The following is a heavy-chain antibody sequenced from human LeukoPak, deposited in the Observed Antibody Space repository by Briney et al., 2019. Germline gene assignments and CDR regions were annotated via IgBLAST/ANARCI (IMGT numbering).Heavy chain of an antibody. CDR1: GFTFSSYA. D-gene: IGHD1-20*01. V-gene: IGHV3-48*03. CDR3: AREMVLSNWNQNYAFDI. CDR2: ISSSGSTT. Sequence: GGSLRLSCAASGFTFSSYAMNWVRQAPGKGLEWVSDISSSGSTTYYADSVKGRFTISRDNAKHSLYLQMNSLRAEDTAVYYCAREMVLSNWNQNYAFDIWGQGTMVTVSS. J-gene: IGHJ3*02.